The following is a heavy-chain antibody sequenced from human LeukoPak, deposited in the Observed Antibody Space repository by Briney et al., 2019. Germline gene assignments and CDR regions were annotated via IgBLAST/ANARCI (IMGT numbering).Heavy chain of an antibody. Sequence: GGSLRLSCAASGFTFSSNYMHWVRQAPGKGLEWVAYISPNGSTKYYADSVKGRFTISRDKAKNTLYLQMNSLRAEDTAVYYCVRDKYDSSCCNLGWGQGTLVTVSS. CDR1: GFTFSSNY. D-gene: IGHD3-22*01. V-gene: IGHV3-48*01. CDR2: ISPNGSTK. CDR3: VRDKYDSSCCNLG. J-gene: IGHJ4*02.